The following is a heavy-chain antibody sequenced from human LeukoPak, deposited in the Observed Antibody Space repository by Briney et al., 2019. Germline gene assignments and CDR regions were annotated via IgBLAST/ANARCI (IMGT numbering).Heavy chain of an antibody. Sequence: TLSLTCAVSGGSISSGGYSWSWIRQPPGKGLEWIGYIYHSGSTYYNPSLKSRVTISVDRSKNQFSLKLSSVTAADTAVYYCARLTTVTNHFDYWGQGTLVTVSS. CDR1: GGSISSGGYS. D-gene: IGHD4-17*01. CDR3: ARLTTVTNHFDY. J-gene: IGHJ4*02. CDR2: IYHSGST. V-gene: IGHV4-30-2*01.